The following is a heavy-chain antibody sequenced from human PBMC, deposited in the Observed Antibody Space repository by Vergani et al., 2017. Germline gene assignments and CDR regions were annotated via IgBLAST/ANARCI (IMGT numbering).Heavy chain of an antibody. CDR2: ISSSGSTI. CDR3: ARDDKVRGAY. CDR1: GFTFSSYE. V-gene: IGHV3-48*03. Sequence: EVQLVESGGGLVQPGGSLRLSCAASGFTFSSYEMNWVRQAPGKGLEWVSYISSSGSTIYYDDAVKGRFTISRDNAKNSLYLQMNSLRAEDTAVYYCARDDKVRGAYWGQGTLVTVSS. J-gene: IGHJ4*02. D-gene: IGHD3-10*01.